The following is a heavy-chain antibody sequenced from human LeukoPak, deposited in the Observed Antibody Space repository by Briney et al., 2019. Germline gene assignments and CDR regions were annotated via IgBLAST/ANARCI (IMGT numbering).Heavy chain of an antibody. CDR3: AREGSYCDKNWFDP. V-gene: IGHV4-39*07. J-gene: IGHJ5*02. D-gene: IGHD3-22*01. CDR2: IYYSGST. CDR1: GGSISSSSYY. Sequence: SETLSLTCTVSGGSISSSSYYWGWLRQPPGKGLEWIGSIYYSGSTYYNLSLKSRVTISVDTSKNQFSLKLSSVTAADTAVYYCAREGSYCDKNWFDPWGQGTLVTVSS.